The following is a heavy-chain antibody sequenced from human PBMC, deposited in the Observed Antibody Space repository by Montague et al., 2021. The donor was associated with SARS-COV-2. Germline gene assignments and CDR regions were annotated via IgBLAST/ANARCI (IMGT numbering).Heavy chain of an antibody. V-gene: IGHV3-30-3*01. CDR1: GFPFSSYA. J-gene: IGHJ4*02. CDR3: ASELADYGDFDY. CDR2: ISYDGSNK. Sequence: SLRLSCAASGFPFSSYAMHWVRQAPGKGLEWVAVISYDGSNKYYADSVKGRFTISRDNSKNTLHLQMNSLRAEDTAVYYCASELADYGDFDYWGQGTLVTVSS. D-gene: IGHD4-17*01.